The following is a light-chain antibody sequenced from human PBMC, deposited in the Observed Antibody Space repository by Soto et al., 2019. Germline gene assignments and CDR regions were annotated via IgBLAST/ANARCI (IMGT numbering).Light chain of an antibody. CDR1: SSNIGSNY. CDR2: RNN. J-gene: IGLJ2*01. Sequence: QSVLTQPPSASGTPGQRVTISWSGSSSNIGSNYVYWYQHVPGTAPKLLIYRNNQRPSGVPDRFSGSKSGTSASLAISGLRSEDEADYYCAAWDDSLSGRVFGGGTKLTVL. CDR3: AAWDDSLSGRV. V-gene: IGLV1-47*01.